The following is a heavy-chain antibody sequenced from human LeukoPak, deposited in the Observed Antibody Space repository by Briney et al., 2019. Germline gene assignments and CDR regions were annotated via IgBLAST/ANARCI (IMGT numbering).Heavy chain of an antibody. D-gene: IGHD1-26*01. CDR1: GGSISSSSYY. J-gene: IGHJ4*02. CDR2: IYYSGST. CDR3: ARALSGSYPIFDY. Sequence: SETLSLTCTVSGGSISSSSYYWGWIRQPPGKGLEWIGSIYYSGSTNYNPSLKSRVTISVDTSKNQFSLKLSSVTAADTAVYYCARALSGSYPIFDYWGQGTLVTVSS. V-gene: IGHV4-39*07.